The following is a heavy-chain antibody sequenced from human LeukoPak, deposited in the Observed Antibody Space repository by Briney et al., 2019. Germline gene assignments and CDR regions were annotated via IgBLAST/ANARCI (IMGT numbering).Heavy chain of an antibody. Sequence: ASVKVSCKASGGTFSSYAISWVRQAPGQGLEWMGRIIPILGIANYAQKFQGRVTITADKSTSTAYMELSSLRSEDTAVYYCATDRRYHGGPDAFDIWGQGTMVTVSS. CDR3: ATDRRYHGGPDAFDI. J-gene: IGHJ3*02. CDR2: IIPILGIA. V-gene: IGHV1-69*04. CDR1: GGTFSSYA. D-gene: IGHD3-16*02.